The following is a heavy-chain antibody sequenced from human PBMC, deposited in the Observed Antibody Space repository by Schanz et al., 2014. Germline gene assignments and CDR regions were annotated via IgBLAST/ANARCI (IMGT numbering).Heavy chain of an antibody. Sequence: VQLEQSGAEVKKPGSSVKVSCKASGGTFSSFGINWVRQAPGQGLEWMGRIIPSLGLAKYEQKFQDKVTITADTSTTTAYMELSGLRSEDTAVYYCARDLISSGWYGWGQGTLVTVSS. D-gene: IGHD6-19*01. V-gene: IGHV1-69*04. CDR2: IIPSLGLA. J-gene: IGHJ4*02. CDR1: GGTFSSFG. CDR3: ARDLISSGWYG.